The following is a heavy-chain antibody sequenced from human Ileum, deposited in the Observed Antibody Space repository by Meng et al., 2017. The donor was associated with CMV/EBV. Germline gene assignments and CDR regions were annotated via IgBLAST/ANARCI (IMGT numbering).Heavy chain of an antibody. CDR1: GYNFTSNN. V-gene: IGHV7-4-1*02. CDR2: IETKTSNP. Sequence: CKASGYNFTSNNVLWVRQAPGQGPEWMGWIETKTSNPTYAQGFTGRFGFSLDTSVSTTYLQISSLKAEDTAVYYCARDGLSGRYFDYWGQGTLVTVSS. D-gene: IGHD6-25*01. J-gene: IGHJ4*02. CDR3: ARDGLSGRYFDY.